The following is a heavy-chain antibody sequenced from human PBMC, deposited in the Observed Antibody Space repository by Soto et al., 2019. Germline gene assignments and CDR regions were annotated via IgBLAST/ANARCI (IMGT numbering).Heavy chain of an antibody. CDR2: VSTYNGNT. CDR3: TRGAGQGSGRYD. CDR1: GYIFTSFG. J-gene: IGHJ4*02. D-gene: IGHD3-10*01. V-gene: IGHV1-18*01. Sequence: QVQLVQSGAEVKKPGASVKVSCKASGYIFTSFGITWVRQAPGQGLEWMGWVSTYNGNTKYAQKLQGRVTMSTDTYTSTGYMELRSMRSNDTAVYYCTRGAGQGSGRYDWGQGNLVTVSA.